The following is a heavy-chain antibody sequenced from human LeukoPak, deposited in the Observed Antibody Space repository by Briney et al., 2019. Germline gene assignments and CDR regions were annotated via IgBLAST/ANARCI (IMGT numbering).Heavy chain of an antibody. CDR2: IYHSGST. CDR1: GGSISSGGYS. D-gene: IGHD3-22*01. CDR3: ARAPADYYDSSGYMYYFDY. J-gene: IGHJ4*02. Sequence: SETLSLTCAVSGGSISSGGYSWSWIRQPPGKGLEWIGYIYHSGSTYYNPSLKSRVTISVDRSKSQFSLKLSSVTAADTAVYYCARAPADYYDSSGYMYYFDYWGQGTLVTVSS. V-gene: IGHV4-30-2*01.